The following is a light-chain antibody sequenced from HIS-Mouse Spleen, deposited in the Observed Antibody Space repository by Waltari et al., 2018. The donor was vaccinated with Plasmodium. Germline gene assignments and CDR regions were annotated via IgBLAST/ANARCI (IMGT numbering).Light chain of an antibody. CDR2: DGS. CDR3: CSYAGSWV. Sequence: QSALTPPASVSGSPGQSITISCTETISDVGSYNLVSWYQQHPGKAPKLMIYDGSKRPSGVSNRFAGSKSGNTASLTISGLQAEDEADYYCCSYAGSWVFGGGTKLTVL. CDR1: ISDVGSYNL. V-gene: IGLV2-23*01. J-gene: IGLJ3*02.